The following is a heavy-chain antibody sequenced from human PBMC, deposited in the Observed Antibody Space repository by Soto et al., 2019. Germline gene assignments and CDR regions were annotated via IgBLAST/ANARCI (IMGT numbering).Heavy chain of an antibody. Sequence: QVQLVQSGAEVKKPGSSVKVSCKSSGDTDTNYVISWVRQAPGQGLEWMGGIFPKFGTTYSAQKLQDRLTITADESTSTVYMQLSSLRLDDTAVYYCEAEMTFGKLSVVWGQGTTVTVSS. CDR1: GDTDTNYV. D-gene: IGHD3-16*02. J-gene: IGHJ6*02. V-gene: IGHV1-69*01. CDR2: IFPKFGTT. CDR3: EAEMTFGKLSVV.